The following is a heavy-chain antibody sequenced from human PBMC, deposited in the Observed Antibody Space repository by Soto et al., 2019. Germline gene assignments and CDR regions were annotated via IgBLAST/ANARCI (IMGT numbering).Heavy chain of an antibody. J-gene: IGHJ6*03. Sequence: GASVKVSCKASGYTFTSYDINWVRQATGQGLEWMGWMNPNSGNTGYAQKFQGRVTMTRNTSISTAYMELSSLRSEDTAVYYCARATIPDYIWGSYRFGDYYYMDVWGKGTKVTVSS. CDR3: ARATIPDYIWGSYRFGDYYYMDV. CDR1: GYTFTSYD. V-gene: IGHV1-8*01. D-gene: IGHD3-16*02. CDR2: MNPNSGNT.